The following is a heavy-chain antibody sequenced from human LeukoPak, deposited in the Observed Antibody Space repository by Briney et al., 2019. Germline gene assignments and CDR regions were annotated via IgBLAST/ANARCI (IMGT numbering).Heavy chain of an antibody. CDR3: ARDLLSGSYCDY. CDR1: GFTFSSYS. D-gene: IGHD1-26*01. CDR2: ISSSSSYI. J-gene: IGHJ4*02. V-gene: IGHV3-21*01. Sequence: GGSLRLSCAAFGFTFSSYSMNWVRQAPGKGLEWVSSISSSSSYIYYADSVKGRFTISRDNAKNSLYLQMNSLRAEDTAVYYCARDLLSGSYCDYWGQGTLVTVSS.